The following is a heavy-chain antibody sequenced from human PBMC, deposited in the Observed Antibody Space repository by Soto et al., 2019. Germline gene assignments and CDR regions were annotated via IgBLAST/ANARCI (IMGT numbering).Heavy chain of an antibody. Sequence: QITLRESGPTRVKPTQTLTLTCTFSGFSLSARPVAVGWIRQPPGKALERLALIYWDDDKRYSPSLMSRLTITKEPSKNQVVLTMTNMDPLDTSIYYCVHRAGIDRNWTGSYFDYWGQGALVTVSS. CDR1: GFSLSARPVA. CDR2: IYWDDDK. J-gene: IGHJ4*02. CDR3: VHRAGIDRNWTGSYFDY. V-gene: IGHV2-5*02. D-gene: IGHD1-1*01.